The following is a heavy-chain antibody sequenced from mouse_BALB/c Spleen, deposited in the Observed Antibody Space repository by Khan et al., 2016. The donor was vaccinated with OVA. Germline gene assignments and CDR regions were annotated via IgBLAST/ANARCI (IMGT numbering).Heavy chain of an antibody. CDR2: INTETGEP. Sequence: QIQLVQSGPELKKPGETVKISCKASGYTFTDYSMQWVKQAPGKGLKWVGWINTETGEPTYADDFKGRFAFSLETSASTAYLQINNLKNEDTATXLCTINDYDRGGLYAMDYWGQGTSVTVSS. D-gene: IGHD2-4*01. CDR3: TINDYDRGGLYAMDY. V-gene: IGHV9-2-1*01. J-gene: IGHJ4*01. CDR1: GYTFTDYS.